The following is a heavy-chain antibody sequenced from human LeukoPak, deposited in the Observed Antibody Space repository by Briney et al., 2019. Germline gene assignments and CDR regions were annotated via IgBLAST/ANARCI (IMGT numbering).Heavy chain of an antibody. Sequence: PSETLSLTCTVSGGSISSYYWSWIRQPPGKGLEWIGYIYYSGSTNYNPSLKSRVTISVDTSKNQFSLKLSSVTAADTAVYYCARGLTGYSYGRDYYYYYMDVWGKGTTVTISS. J-gene: IGHJ6*03. CDR3: ARGLTGYSYGRDYYYYYMDV. V-gene: IGHV4-59*01. CDR1: GGSISSYY. CDR2: IYYSGST. D-gene: IGHD5-18*01.